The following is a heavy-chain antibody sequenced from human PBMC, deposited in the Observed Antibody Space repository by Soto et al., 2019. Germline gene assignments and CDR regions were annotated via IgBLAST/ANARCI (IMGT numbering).Heavy chain of an antibody. CDR3: AADPRYTVPAPP. J-gene: IGHJ4*02. CDR1: GFTFTNST. Sequence: PLKVSRKASGFTFTNSTVQRVRQTRGQRLEWIGWIVVGSGNTNHAQKLQERVTITRDMSTSTAYMELSSLRSEDSAVYYCAADPRYTVPAPPWGQGTLVTVSS. CDR2: IVVGSGNT. V-gene: IGHV1-58*01. D-gene: IGHD2-2*02.